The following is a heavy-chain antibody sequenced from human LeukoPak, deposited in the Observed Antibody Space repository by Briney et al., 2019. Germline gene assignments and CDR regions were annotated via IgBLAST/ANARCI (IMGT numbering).Heavy chain of an antibody. CDR1: GFTFSSSA. CDR2: INDNGRAT. J-gene: IGHJ4*02. CDR3: VNDVSGSYTFDY. D-gene: IGHD1-26*01. Sequence: GSLRLSCSASGFTFSSSAMHWVRQAPGEGLEYVSGINDNGRATHYGDSLKGRFTISRDNSKNTLYLQMSTLTTEDTAIYYCVNDVSGSYTFDYWGQGTLVTVSS. V-gene: IGHV3-64D*09.